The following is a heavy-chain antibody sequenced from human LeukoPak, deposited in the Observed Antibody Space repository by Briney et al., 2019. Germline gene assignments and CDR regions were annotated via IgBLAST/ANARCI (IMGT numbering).Heavy chain of an antibody. CDR2: INHRGST. J-gene: IGHJ6*03. Sequence: SETLSLTCAVYGGSFSGYYWSWIRQPPGKGLEWIGEINHRGSTNYNPSLKSRVTISVDTSKNQFSLKLSSVTAADTAVYYCARFYHYYYYMDVWGKGTTVTVSS. CDR1: GGSFSGYY. CDR3: ARFYHYYYYMDV. V-gene: IGHV4-34*01.